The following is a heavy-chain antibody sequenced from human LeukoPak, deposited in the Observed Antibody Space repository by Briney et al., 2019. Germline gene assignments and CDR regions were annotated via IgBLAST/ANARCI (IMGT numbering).Heavy chain of an antibody. Sequence: GGSLRLSCAASGFTFSSYWMHWVRQAPGKGLVWVSRINSDGSSTSYADSVKGRFTISRDNAKNTLYLQMNSLRAEDTAVYYCARLVYAIRCDAFDIWGQGTMVTVSS. V-gene: IGHV3-74*01. CDR2: INSDGSST. CDR3: ARLVYAIRCDAFDI. CDR1: GFTFSSYW. D-gene: IGHD2-8*01. J-gene: IGHJ3*02.